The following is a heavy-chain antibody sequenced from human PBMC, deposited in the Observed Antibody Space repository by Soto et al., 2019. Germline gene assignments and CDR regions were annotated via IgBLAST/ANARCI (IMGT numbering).Heavy chain of an antibody. CDR3: ARGAGHILRNPPPYYFDY. D-gene: IGHD3-9*01. J-gene: IGHJ4*02. Sequence: EVQLVESGGGLVQPGGSLRLSCAASGFTFSSYSMNWVRQAPGKGLEWVSYISSSSSTIYYADSVKGRFTISRDNAKNSLYLQMNSLRAEDTAVYYCARGAGHILRNPPPYYFDYWGQGTLVTVSS. CDR2: ISSSSSTI. V-gene: IGHV3-48*01. CDR1: GFTFSSYS.